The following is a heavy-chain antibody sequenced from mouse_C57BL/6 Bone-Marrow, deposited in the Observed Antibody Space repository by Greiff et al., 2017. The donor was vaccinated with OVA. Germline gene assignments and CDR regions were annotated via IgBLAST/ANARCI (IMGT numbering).Heavy chain of an antibody. V-gene: IGHV5-16*01. CDR3: ARDQGSY. CDR2: INYDGSST. CDR1: GFTFSDYY. D-gene: IGHD3-2*02. J-gene: IGHJ4*01. Sequence: EVMLVESEGGLVQPGSSMKLSCTASGFTFSDYYIAWVRQVPEKGLEWVANINYDGSSTYYLDSLKSRFIISRDNAKNILYLQMSSLKSEDTATYYCARDQGSYWGQGTSVTVSS.